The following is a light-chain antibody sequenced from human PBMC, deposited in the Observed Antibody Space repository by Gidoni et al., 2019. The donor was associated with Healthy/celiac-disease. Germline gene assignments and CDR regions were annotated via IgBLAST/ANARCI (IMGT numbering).Light chain of an antibody. CDR2: VAS. CDR1: QSVSSY. J-gene: IGKJ1*01. Sequence: EIVLTQSPATLSLSPGERATLSCRASQSVSSYLAWYQQKPGQAPRLLIYVASNRATGIPARFSGRVSGTDFTLTISSLEPEDFAVYYFQQRSNWPPTFGQGTKVEIK. CDR3: QQRSNWPPT. V-gene: IGKV3-11*01.